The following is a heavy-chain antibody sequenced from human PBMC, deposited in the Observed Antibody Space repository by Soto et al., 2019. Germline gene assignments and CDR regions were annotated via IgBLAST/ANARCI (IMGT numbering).Heavy chain of an antibody. CDR1: GFTFSSYW. CDR2: IKQDGSQK. D-gene: IGHD2-15*01. V-gene: IGHV3-7*01. J-gene: IGHJ4*02. CDR3: AIPIGYCSGGSWYPFDC. Sequence: EVQMVESGGGLVQHGGSLRLSCAASGFTFSSYWMSWVRQAPGKGLEWVANIKQDGSQKYYVDSVKGRFTISRDNAKNSLYLQVNSLRAEDTAVYYCAIPIGYCSGGSWYPFDCWGQGTLVTVSS.